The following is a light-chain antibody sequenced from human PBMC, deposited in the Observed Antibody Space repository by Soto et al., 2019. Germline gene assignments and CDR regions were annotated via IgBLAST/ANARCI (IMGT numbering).Light chain of an antibody. V-gene: IGLV2-8*01. CDR2: EVY. J-gene: IGLJ1*01. Sequence: ALTQPPSASGSPGQSVSISCTGASSDVGGYDSVSWYQQHPGKAPKLMIYEVYKRPSGVPDRFSGSKSGNTASLTVSGLQADDEANYYCCSYTTSTTYVFGTGTKVTVL. CDR1: SSDVGGYDS. CDR3: CSYTTSTTYV.